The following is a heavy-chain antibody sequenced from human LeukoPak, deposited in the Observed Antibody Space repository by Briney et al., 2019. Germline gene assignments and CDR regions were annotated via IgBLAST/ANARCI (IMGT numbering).Heavy chain of an antibody. CDR2: IYYSGST. J-gene: IGHJ3*02. D-gene: IGHD4-23*01. CDR1: GGSISSYY. V-gene: IGHV4-59*08. Sequence: SETLSLTCTVSGGSISSYYWSWIRQPPGKGLEWIGYIYYSGSTNYNPSLKSRVTISVDTSKNQFSPKLSSVTAVDTAVYYCARAYYGGGGGAFDIWGQGTMVTVSS. CDR3: ARAYYGGGGGAFDI.